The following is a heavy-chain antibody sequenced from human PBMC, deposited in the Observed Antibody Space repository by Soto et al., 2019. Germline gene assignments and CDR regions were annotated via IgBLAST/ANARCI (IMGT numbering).Heavy chain of an antibody. CDR2: IYYSGST. CDR1: GGSISSSSYY. D-gene: IGHD4-17*01. V-gene: IGHV4-39*01. CDR3: ARPLGYGDYGY. Sequence: SETLSLTCTVSGGSISSSSYYWGWIRQPPGKGLEWIGSIYYSGSTYYNPSLKSRVTISVDTSKNQFSLKLSSVTAADTAVYYCARPLGYGDYGYWGQGTLLTVSS. J-gene: IGHJ4*02.